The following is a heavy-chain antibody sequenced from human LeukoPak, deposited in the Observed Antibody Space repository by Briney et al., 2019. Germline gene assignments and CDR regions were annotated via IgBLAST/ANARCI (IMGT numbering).Heavy chain of an antibody. D-gene: IGHD1-1*01. CDR3: ARLRYNWILPGPDAFDI. V-gene: IGHV4-39*01. J-gene: IGHJ3*02. Sequence: GSLRLSCAASVFTVSSTYMSWVRQAPGKGLEWIGNVYYTGSTYYNPSLKSRVTISVDTSKNQFSLRLSSVTAADTAVYYCARLRYNWILPGPDAFDIWGQGTKVTVSS. CDR1: VFTVSSTY. CDR2: VYYTGST.